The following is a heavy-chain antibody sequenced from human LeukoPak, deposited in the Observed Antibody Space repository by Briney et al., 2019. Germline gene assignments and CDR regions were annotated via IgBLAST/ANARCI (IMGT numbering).Heavy chain of an antibody. CDR1: GFTFSSYA. CDR3: AKSVAIYFYYGLDV. Sequence: GGSLRLSCAASGFTFSSYAMSWVRQTPGKGLEWVSAISGSGGSTYYADSVKGRFTISRDNFKNTLFPQMDSLRAEDTAPYYCAKSVAIYFYYGLDVWGQGTTVTVSS. D-gene: IGHD3-3*01. J-gene: IGHJ6*02. V-gene: IGHV3-23*01. CDR2: ISGSGGST.